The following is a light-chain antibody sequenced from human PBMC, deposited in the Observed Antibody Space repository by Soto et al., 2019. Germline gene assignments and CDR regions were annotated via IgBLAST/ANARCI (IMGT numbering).Light chain of an antibody. CDR2: GAS. CDR1: QSVRNN. V-gene: IGKV3-15*01. CDR3: QQYNVWPLGT. J-gene: IGKJ1*01. Sequence: ETVVTQSPVILSVSPGERATLSCRASQSVRNNLAWYQQKPGQAPRLLIYGASIRATDIPARFSGSGSGTEFTLTISSLQYEEFEIYYSQQYNVWPLGTLGQGTKVDIK.